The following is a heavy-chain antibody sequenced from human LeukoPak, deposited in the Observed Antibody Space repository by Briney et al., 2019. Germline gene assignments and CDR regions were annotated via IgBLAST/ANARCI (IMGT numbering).Heavy chain of an antibody. CDR2: IIPIFGTA. J-gene: IGHJ4*02. D-gene: IGHD4-17*01. V-gene: IGHV1-69*05. CDR1: GGTFSSYA. CDR3: ARDLNDYGDYSFDY. Sequence: SVKVSCKASGGTFSSYAISWVRQAPGQGLEWMGRIIPIFGTANYAQKFQGRVTITTDEPTSTAYMELSSLRSEDTAVYCCARDLNDYGDYSFDYWGQGTLVTVSS.